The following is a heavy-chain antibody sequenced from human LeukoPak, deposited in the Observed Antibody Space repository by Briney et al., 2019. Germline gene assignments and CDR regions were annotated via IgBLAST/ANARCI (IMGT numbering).Heavy chain of an antibody. Sequence: SETLSLTCAVSGVSLTDYYRSWIRQSPGKGLEWIGEVSPDGYDKYNPSLKSRVSISVDRSDNQLSLRLSSVTAADTAIYYCARIRCVSGPEICYNHWAQGSLVTVSS. J-gene: IGHJ5*02. CDR2: VSPDGYD. V-gene: IGHV4-34*01. CDR3: ARIRCVSGPEICYNH. D-gene: IGHD2-8*01. CDR1: GVSLTDYY.